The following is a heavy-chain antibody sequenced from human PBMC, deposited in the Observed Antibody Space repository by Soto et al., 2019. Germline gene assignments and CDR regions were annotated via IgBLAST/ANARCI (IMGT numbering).Heavy chain of an antibody. J-gene: IGHJ6*02. CDR2: IISIFGTA. D-gene: IGHD2-21*02. CDR3: ARVYCGGDCSQGLLPLYYYYYGMDV. Sequence: QVQLVQSGAEVKKPGSSVKVSCKASGGTFSSYAISWVRQAPGQGLEWMGGIISIFGTANYAQKFQGRVTITADESTSTAYMELSSLRSEDTAVYYCARVYCGGDCSQGLLPLYYYYYGMDVWGQGTTVTVSS. CDR1: GGTFSSYA. V-gene: IGHV1-69*01.